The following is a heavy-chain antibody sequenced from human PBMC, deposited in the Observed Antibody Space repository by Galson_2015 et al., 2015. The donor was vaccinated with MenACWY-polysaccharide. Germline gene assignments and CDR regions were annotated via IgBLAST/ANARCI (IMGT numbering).Heavy chain of an antibody. CDR1: GFTFSSYA. Sequence: SLRLSCAASGFTFSSYAMHWVRQAPGKGLEWVAVISYDGSNKYYAESVKGRFPISRDNSENTVFLEMNSLRAEDTAVYYCARSYCTRTTCYGLDCWGQGTLVTVSS. D-gene: IGHD2-2*01. CDR2: ISYDGSNK. V-gene: IGHV3-30-3*01. J-gene: IGHJ4*02. CDR3: ARSYCTRTTCYGLDC.